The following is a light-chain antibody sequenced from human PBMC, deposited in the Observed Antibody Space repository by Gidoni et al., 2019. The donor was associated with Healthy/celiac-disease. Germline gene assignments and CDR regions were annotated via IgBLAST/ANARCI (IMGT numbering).Light chain of an antibody. J-gene: IGLJ1*01. CDR2: QDS. Sequence: SYKLPQPPSASFSPGQTASITCPGDKLGDKYACWYQQKPGQSPVLVIYQDSKRPSGIPERFSGSNSGNTATLTISGTQAMDEADYYCQAWDSSTAKGVFGTGTKVTVL. V-gene: IGLV3-1*01. CDR3: QAWDSSTAKGV. CDR1: KLGDKY.